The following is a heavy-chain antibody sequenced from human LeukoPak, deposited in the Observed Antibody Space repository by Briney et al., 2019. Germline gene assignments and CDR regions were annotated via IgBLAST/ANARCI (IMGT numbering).Heavy chain of an antibody. CDR3: ARSSWFNFDY. CDR2: ISSSTSTI. V-gene: IGHV3-48*03. Sequence: GGSLRLSCAASGFTFSSYEMNWVRQAPGKGLEWVSYISSSTSTIYYADSVKGRFTISRDNAKNSLYLQMNSLRAEDTAVYYCARSSWFNFDYWGQGTLVTVSS. J-gene: IGHJ4*02. D-gene: IGHD6-13*01. CDR1: GFTFSSYE.